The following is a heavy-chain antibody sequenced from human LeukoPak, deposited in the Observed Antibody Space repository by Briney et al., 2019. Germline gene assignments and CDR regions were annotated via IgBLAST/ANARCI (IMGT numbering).Heavy chain of an antibody. CDR2: ISGSGGST. J-gene: IGHJ5*02. D-gene: IGHD3-22*01. Sequence: GGSLRLSCAGSGFTFSSYAMSWVRQAPGKGLEWVSAISGSGGSTYYADSVKGRFTISRDNSKNTLYLQMNSLRAEDTAVYYCAKDPRLTYYYDSSGYLSWFDPWGQGTLVTVSS. CDR3: AKDPRLTYYYDSSGYLSWFDP. CDR1: GFTFSSYA. V-gene: IGHV3-23*01.